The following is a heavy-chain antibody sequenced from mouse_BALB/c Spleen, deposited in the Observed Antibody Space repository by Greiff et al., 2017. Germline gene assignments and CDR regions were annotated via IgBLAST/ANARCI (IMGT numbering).Heavy chain of an antibody. D-gene: IGHD1-1*01. CDR3: ARNYGPYYAMDY. CDR1: GFNIKDYY. J-gene: IGHJ4*01. Sequence: VQLKESGAELVRPGALVKLSCKASGFNIKDYYMHWVKQRPEQGLEWIGWIDPENGNTIYDPKFQGKASITADTSSNTAYLQLSSLTSEDTAVYYCARNYGPYYAMDYWGQGTSVTVSS. V-gene: IGHV14-1*02. CDR2: IDPENGNT.